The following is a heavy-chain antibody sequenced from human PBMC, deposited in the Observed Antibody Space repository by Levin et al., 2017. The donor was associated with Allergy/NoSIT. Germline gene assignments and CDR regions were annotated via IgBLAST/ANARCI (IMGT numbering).Heavy chain of an antibody. D-gene: IGHD6-13*01. CDR1: GFTFSSYS. CDR2: ISSSSSYI. J-gene: IGHJ6*02. V-gene: IGHV3-21*01. Sequence: GESLKISCAASGFTFSSYSMNWVRQAPGKGLEWVSSISSSSSYIYYADSVKGRFTISRDNAKNSLYLQMNSLRAEDTAVYYCARDVSQQLVHYYYYYGMDVWGQGTTVTVSS. CDR3: ARDVSQQLVHYYYYYGMDV.